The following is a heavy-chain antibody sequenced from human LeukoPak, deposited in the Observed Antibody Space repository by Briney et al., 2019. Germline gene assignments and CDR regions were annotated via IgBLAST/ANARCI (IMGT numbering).Heavy chain of an antibody. CDR1: GFTFSSYS. CDR2: ISSSSYI. CDR3: ARVIVFRGYMDV. Sequence: GGSLRLSCAASGFTFSSYSMNWVRQAPGKGLEWVSSISSSSYIYYADSVKGRFTISRDNAKNSLYLQMNSLRAEDTAVYYCARVIVFRGYMDVWGKGTTVTVSS. V-gene: IGHV3-21*01. J-gene: IGHJ6*03. D-gene: IGHD1-26*01.